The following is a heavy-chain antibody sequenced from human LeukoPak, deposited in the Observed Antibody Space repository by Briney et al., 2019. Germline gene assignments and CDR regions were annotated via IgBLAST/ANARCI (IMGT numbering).Heavy chain of an antibody. CDR1: GYTFTGYY. J-gene: IGHJ4*02. CDR3: ARAGPSGRYPPNDY. V-gene: IGHV1-2*02. D-gene: IGHD1-26*01. Sequence: ASVKVSCKASGYTFTGYYIHWVRQAPGQGLEWMGWINPNSGGTNYAQKFQGRVTMTRDTSISTAYMDLSRLRSDDTAVYYFARAGPSGRYPPNDYWGQGTLVTVSS. CDR2: INPNSGGT.